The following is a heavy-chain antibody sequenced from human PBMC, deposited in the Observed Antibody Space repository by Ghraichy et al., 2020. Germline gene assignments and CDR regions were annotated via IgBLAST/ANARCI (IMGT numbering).Heavy chain of an antibody. J-gene: IGHJ5*02. CDR1: GFTFSDYN. D-gene: IGHD1-26*01. CDR3: ARVPGTGGADNWFDP. CDR2: INARGDAI. Sequence: GGSLRLSCAASGFTFSDYNMNWLRQAPGKGLEWVSYINARGDAIYYTYSVKGRFTISRDNAKNSLYLQMNSLRDEDTAVYYCARVPGTGGADNWFDPWGQGTLVTVSS. V-gene: IGHV3-48*02.